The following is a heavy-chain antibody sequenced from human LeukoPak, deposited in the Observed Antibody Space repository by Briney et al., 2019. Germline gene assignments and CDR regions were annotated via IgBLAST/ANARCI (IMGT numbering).Heavy chain of an antibody. CDR3: ARGSRYYDSSGYYYRDWFDP. J-gene: IGHJ5*02. CDR1: GGSISSYY. CDR2: IYTSGST. V-gene: IGHV4-4*07. Sequence: SETLSLTCTVSGGSISSYYWSWIRQPAGKGLEWIGRIYTSGSTNYNPSLKSRVTMSVDTSKNQFSLKLSSVTAADTAVYYCARGSRYYDSSGYYYRDWFDPWGQGTLVTVSS. D-gene: IGHD3-22*01.